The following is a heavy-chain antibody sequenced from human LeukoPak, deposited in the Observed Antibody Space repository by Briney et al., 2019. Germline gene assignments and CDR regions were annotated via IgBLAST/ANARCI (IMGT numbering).Heavy chain of an antibody. V-gene: IGHV3-21*01. CDR2: ISSSSSYI. Sequence: GGSLRLSCAPSGFTFSSYSMNWVRQAPGEGLEWVSSISSSSSYIYYADSVKGRFTISRDNAKNSLYLQMNSLRAEDTAVYYCARDLSSSGWRRGFDYWGQGTLVTVSS. CDR1: GFTFSSYS. D-gene: IGHD6-19*01. CDR3: ARDLSSSGWRRGFDY. J-gene: IGHJ4*02.